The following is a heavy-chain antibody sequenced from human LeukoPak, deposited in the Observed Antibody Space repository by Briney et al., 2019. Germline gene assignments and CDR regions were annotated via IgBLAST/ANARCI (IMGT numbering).Heavy chain of an antibody. CDR3: ARERPIAVAGY. J-gene: IGHJ4*02. V-gene: IGHV4-30-2*01. CDR2: IYHSGST. CDR1: GGSISSGGYY. D-gene: IGHD6-19*01. Sequence: SETLSLTCTVSGGSISSGGYYWSWIRQPPGKGLEWIGYIYHSGSTYYNPSLKSRVTISVDRSKNQFPLKLSSVTAADTAVYYCARERPIAVAGYWGQGTLVTVSS.